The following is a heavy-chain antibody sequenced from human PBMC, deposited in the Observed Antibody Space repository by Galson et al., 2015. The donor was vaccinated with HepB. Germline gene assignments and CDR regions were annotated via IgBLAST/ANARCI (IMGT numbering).Heavy chain of an antibody. D-gene: IGHD5-24*01. CDR3: ARDSVVEMATINEGFYFDY. Sequence: SLRLSCAASGFTFSSYGMHWVRQAPGKGLEWVAVIWYDGSNKYYADSVKGRFTISRDNSKNTLYLQMNSLRAEDTAVYYCARDSVVEMATINEGFYFDYWGQGTLVTVSS. CDR2: IWYDGSNK. V-gene: IGHV3-33*01. J-gene: IGHJ4*02. CDR1: GFTFSSYG.